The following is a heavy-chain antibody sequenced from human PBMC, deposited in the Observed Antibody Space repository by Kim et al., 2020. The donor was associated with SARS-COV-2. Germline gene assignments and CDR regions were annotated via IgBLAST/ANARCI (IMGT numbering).Heavy chain of an antibody. CDR3: AKDLGPDSSAVYGMDV. D-gene: IGHD3-22*01. Sequence: GGSLRLSCAASGFTFSTYAMSWVRQAPGKGLEWVSSISGGGDITDYADSVKGRFTISRDNSKNTLYLQMKSLRAEDTAVYYCAKDLGPDSSAVYGMDVWGQGTTVTVSS. V-gene: IGHV3-23*01. CDR2: ISGGGDIT. J-gene: IGHJ6*02. CDR1: GFTFSTYA.